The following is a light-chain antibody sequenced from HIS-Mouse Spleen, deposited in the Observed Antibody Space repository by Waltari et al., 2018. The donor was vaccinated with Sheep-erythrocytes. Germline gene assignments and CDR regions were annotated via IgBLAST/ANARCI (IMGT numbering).Light chain of an antibody. CDR1: QLGDQY. Sequence: SYELTQPPSVSVSPGQTASIPCTGDQLGDQYACWYQQKPGQSPVLVIYQDSKRPSGIPERFSGSNSGNTATLTISGTQAMDEADYYCQAWDSSLYVFGTGTKVTVL. V-gene: IGLV3-1*01. CDR3: QAWDSSLYV. J-gene: IGLJ1*01. CDR2: QDS.